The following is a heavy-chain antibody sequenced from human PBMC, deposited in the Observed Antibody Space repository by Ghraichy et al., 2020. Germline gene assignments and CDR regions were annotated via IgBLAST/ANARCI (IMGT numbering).Heavy chain of an antibody. CDR2: IIPIFGTA. CDR1: GGTFSSYA. Sequence: SVKVPCKASGGTFSSYAISWVRQAPGHGLEWMGGIIPIFGTANYAQKFQGRVTITADESTSTAYMELSSLRSEDTAVYYCARCSVGGDCSYYYYGMDVWGQGTTVTVSS. D-gene: IGHD2-21*02. CDR3: ARCSVGGDCSYYYYGMDV. V-gene: IGHV1-69*13. J-gene: IGHJ6*02.